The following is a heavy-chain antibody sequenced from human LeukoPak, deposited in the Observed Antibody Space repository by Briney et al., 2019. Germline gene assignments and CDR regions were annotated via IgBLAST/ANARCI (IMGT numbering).Heavy chain of an antibody. V-gene: IGHV3-23*01. D-gene: IGHD6-13*01. CDR2: ISGSGGST. J-gene: IGHJ4*02. CDR3: AKSGLGAAGGY. Sequence: GGSLRLSCAASEFTFSSYAMSWVRQAPGKGLEWVSAISGSGGSTYSADSVKGRFTISRDNSKNTLYLQMHSLRAEDTAVYYCAKSGLGAAGGYWGQGTLVTVSS. CDR1: EFTFSSYA.